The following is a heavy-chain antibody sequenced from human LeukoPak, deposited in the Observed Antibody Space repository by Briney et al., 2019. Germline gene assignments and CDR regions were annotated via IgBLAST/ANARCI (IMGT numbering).Heavy chain of an antibody. CDR2: INWNGGST. CDR1: GFTFDDYG. Sequence: GGSLRLSCAASGFTFDDYGMSWVRQAPGKGLEWVSGINWNGGSTGYADSVKGRFTISRDNAKNSLYLQMNSLRAEDTAVYYCARSSYYYDSSGYSYYYYGMDVWGQGTTVTVSS. D-gene: IGHD3-22*01. CDR3: ARSSYYYDSSGYSYYYYGMDV. J-gene: IGHJ6*02. V-gene: IGHV3-20*04.